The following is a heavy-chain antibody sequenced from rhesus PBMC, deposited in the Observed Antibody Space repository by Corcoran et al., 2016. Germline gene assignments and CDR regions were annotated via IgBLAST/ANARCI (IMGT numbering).Heavy chain of an antibody. J-gene: IGHJ4*01. V-gene: IGHV3S5*01. D-gene: IGHD3-34*01. CDR3: AKDWGY. CDR2: ISSGGDST. Sequence: EVQLVETGGGLVQPGGSLKLSCAASGFIFRSFGLRWVRQAPGKGLEWVSAISSGGDSTFYADSVKGRFTISRDNSKNTLSLQMNSLRAEDTAVYYCAKDWGYWGQGVLVTVSS. CDR1: GFIFRSFG.